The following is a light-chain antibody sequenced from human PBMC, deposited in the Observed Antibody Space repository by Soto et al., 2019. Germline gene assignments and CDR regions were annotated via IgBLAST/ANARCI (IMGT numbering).Light chain of an antibody. CDR1: QGIRSY. CDR2: GAS. Sequence: GDRVTITCRASQGIRSYLAWYQQRPGKAPELLIYGASTLRPGGASRFSGSGSGTEFTLTISSLQPEDFATYFCQQLNTCPPFFTFGPGTKVDIK. J-gene: IGKJ3*01. V-gene: IGKV1-9*01. CDR3: QQLNTCPPFFT.